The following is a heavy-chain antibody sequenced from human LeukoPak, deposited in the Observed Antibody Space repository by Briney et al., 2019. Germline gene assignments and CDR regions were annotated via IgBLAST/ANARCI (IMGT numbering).Heavy chain of an antibody. V-gene: IGHV1-2*02. CDR3: ARDMDVEGWFDP. D-gene: IGHD2-2*03. CDR1: GYTFPGYY. J-gene: IGHJ5*02. Sequence: ASVKVSCKASGYTFPGYYIHWVRQAPGQGLEWMGWINPNSGGTNYAQKFQGRVTMTRDTSISTAYMELSRLRYDDTALYYCARDMDVEGWFDPWGQGTLVTVSS. CDR2: INPNSGGT.